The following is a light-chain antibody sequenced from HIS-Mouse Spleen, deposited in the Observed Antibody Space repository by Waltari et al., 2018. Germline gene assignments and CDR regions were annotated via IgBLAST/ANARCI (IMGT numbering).Light chain of an antibody. Sequence: SYVLTQPPSVSVAPGKTARITCGGNNIGSKSVHWYQQKPGQAPVLVVYDGSDRPSGLPERFSGSSSGTMATLTISGAQVEDEADYYCYSTDSSGNHRVFGGGTKLTVL. CDR1: NIGSKS. V-gene: IGLV3-21*01. CDR3: YSTDSSGNHRV. CDR2: DGS. J-gene: IGLJ2*01.